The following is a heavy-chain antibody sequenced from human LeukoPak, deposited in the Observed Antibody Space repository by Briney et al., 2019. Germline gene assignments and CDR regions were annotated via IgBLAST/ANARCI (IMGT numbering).Heavy chain of an antibody. Sequence: GGSLRLSCAASGFTVSSNYMSWVRQAPGKGLEWVSVIYSGGSTYYADSVKGRFTISRDNSKNTLYLQMNSLRAEDTAVYYCARGGYSSSWYENWFDPWGQGTLVTVSS. V-gene: IGHV3-66*01. CDR2: IYSGGST. D-gene: IGHD6-13*01. CDR1: GFTVSSNY. CDR3: ARGGYSSSWYENWFDP. J-gene: IGHJ5*02.